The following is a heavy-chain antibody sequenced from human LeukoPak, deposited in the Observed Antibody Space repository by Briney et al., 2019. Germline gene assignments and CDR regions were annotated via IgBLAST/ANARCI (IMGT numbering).Heavy chain of an antibody. CDR2: IYYSGST. D-gene: IGHD3-10*01. V-gene: IGHV4-59*01. J-gene: IGHJ6*03. Sequence: SETLSLTCTVSGGPISSYYWSWIRQPPGKGLEWIGSIYYSGSTNYNPSLKSRVTISVDTSKNQFSLKLSSVTAADTAVYYCARGVTMVRGYNYYYYMDVWGKGTTVTVSS. CDR1: GGPISSYY. CDR3: ARGVTMVRGYNYYYYMDV.